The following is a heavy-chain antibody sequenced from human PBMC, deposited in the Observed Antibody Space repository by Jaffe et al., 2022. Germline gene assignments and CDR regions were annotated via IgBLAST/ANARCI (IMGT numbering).Heavy chain of an antibody. V-gene: IGHV3-21*01. J-gene: IGHJ1*01. D-gene: IGHD2-8*02. CDR3: ASGLVVYATRHFQH. CDR2: ISSSSSYI. CDR1: GFTFSSYS. Sequence: EVQLVESGGGLVKPGGSLRLSCAASGFTFSSYSMNWVRQAPGKGLEWVSSISSSSSYIYYADSVKGRFTISRDNAKNSLYLQMNSLRAEDTAVYYCASGLVVYATRHFQHWGQGTLVTVSS.